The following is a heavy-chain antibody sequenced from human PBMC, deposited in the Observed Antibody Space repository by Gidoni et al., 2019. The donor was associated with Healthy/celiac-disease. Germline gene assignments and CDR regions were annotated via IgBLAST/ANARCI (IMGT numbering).Heavy chain of an antibody. V-gene: IGHV5-51*01. CDR2: IYPGDSDT. Sequence: EVQLVQSGAEVTKPGESLTISCKGSGSSFTSYWIGWGRQMPGKGLDWMGVIYPGDSDTRYSPDFQGQVTISADKSISTAYLQWSSLKASDTAMYYCARQERGGNPGAFDIWGQGTMVTVSS. D-gene: IGHD2-15*01. J-gene: IGHJ3*02. CDR3: ARQERGGNPGAFDI. CDR1: GSSFTSYW.